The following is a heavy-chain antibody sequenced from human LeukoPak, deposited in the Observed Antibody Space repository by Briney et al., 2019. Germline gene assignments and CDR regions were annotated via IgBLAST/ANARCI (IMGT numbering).Heavy chain of an antibody. CDR2: IYNTGRT. CDR1: GGSVRSTSYY. J-gene: IGHJ6*02. V-gene: IGHV4-61*01. Sequence: PSETLSLTCSVSGGSVRSTSYYWSWIRQSPGKGLEWIGYIYNTGRTNYNASLNSRVTISLDTSKNQFSLKLSSVTAADTAVYYCAVGGSTSFNYYYYGMDVWGQGTTVTVSS. D-gene: IGHD2-2*01. CDR3: AVGGSTSFNYYYYGMDV.